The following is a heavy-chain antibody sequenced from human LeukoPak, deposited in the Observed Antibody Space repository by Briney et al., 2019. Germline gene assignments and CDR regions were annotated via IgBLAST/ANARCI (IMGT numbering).Heavy chain of an antibody. J-gene: IGHJ4*02. CDR3: ARDLGAYYDILAGHSKGAGDY. V-gene: IGHV3-7*01. CDR1: GFNFSNYW. CDR2: IKQDGSEK. D-gene: IGHD3-9*01. Sequence: GGSLRLSCAASGFNFSNYWMSWVRQAPGKGLEWVANIKQDGSEKYYVDSVKGRFTISRDYAKNSLFLQMNGLRAEDTAVYYCARDLGAYYDILAGHSKGAGDYWGQGTLVTVSS.